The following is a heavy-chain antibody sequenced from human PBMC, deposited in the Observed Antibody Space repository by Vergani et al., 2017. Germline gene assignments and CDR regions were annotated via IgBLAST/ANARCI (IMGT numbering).Heavy chain of an antibody. CDR1: GYTFTSYG. CDR3: GGVIIVGGGGGGREIDY. CDR2: ISAYNGNT. Sequence: QVQLVQSGAEVKKPGASVKVSCKASGYTFTSYGISWVRQAPGQGLEWMGWISAYNGNTNYAQKLQGRVTMTTDTSTSTAYMALRSLRSDDTAGYYCGGVIIVGGGGGGREIDYWGQGTLVTVSS. D-gene: IGHD3-10*01. V-gene: IGHV1-18*01. J-gene: IGHJ4*02.